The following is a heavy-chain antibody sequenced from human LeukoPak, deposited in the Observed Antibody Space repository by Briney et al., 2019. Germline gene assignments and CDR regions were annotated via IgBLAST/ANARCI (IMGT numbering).Heavy chain of an antibody. Sequence: ASVKVSCKASGGTFSSYAISWVRQAPGQGLEWMGGIIPIFGTANYAQKFQGRVTITADESTSTAYMELSSLRSEDTAVYYCARRRSSSWERDAFDIWGQGTMVTVSS. J-gene: IGHJ3*02. V-gene: IGHV1-69*13. CDR3: ARRRSSSWERDAFDI. CDR1: GGTFSSYA. CDR2: IIPIFGTA. D-gene: IGHD6-13*01.